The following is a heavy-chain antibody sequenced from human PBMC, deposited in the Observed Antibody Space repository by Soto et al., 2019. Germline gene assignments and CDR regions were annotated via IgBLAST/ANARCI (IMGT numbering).Heavy chain of an antibody. J-gene: IGHJ4*02. D-gene: IGHD6-13*01. CDR1: GGSISSYY. CDR2: IYYSGST. V-gene: IGHV4-59*08. CDR3: ARHRTMRAAAAPPDY. Sequence: SETLSLTCTVSGGSISSYYWSWIRQPPGKGLEWIGYIYYSGSTNYNPSLKSRVTISVDTSRNQFSLKLSSVTAADTAVYYCARHRTMRAAAAPPDYWGQGTLVTVSS.